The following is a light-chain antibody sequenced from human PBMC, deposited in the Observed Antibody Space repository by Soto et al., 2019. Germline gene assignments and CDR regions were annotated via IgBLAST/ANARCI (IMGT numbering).Light chain of an antibody. CDR3: HEYNTWPWT. J-gene: IGKJ1*01. CDR2: GAS. Sequence: ETVLPQSPATLSVSPGETATLSCTTSQGLNRNLAWYQQKLGQAPRVLIYGASTRAAGIPARFSGSGSGTEFILTISSLQSEDFAVYYCHEYNTWPWTFGQGTKVDIK. CDR1: QGLNRN. V-gene: IGKV3-15*01.